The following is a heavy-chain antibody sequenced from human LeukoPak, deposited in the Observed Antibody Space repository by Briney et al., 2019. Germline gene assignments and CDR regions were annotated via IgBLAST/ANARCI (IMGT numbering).Heavy chain of an antibody. J-gene: IGHJ4*02. CDR3: ARGRTAHTYYDSSGDCDY. CDR2: MNPNSGNT. CDR1: GYTFTSYD. V-gene: IGHV1-8*01. Sequence: ASVKVSCKASGYTFTSYDINWVRQATGQGLEWMGWMNPNSGNTGYAQKFQGRVTMTRNTSISTAYMELSSLRYEDTAVYYCARGRTAHTYYDSSGDCDYWGQGTLVTVSS. D-gene: IGHD3-22*01.